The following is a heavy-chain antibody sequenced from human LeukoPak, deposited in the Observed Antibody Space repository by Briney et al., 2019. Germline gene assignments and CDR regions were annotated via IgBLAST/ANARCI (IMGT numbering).Heavy chain of an antibody. Sequence: SETLSLTCTVSGGSISSGGYYWSWIRQHPGKGLEWIGYIYYSGSTNYNPSLKSRVTISVDTSKNQFSLKLSSVTAADTAVYYCARDTDYGGNVLYLDYWGQGTLVTVSS. J-gene: IGHJ4*02. CDR3: ARDTDYGGNVLYLDY. CDR2: IYYSGST. D-gene: IGHD4-23*01. CDR1: GGSISSGGYY. V-gene: IGHV4-61*08.